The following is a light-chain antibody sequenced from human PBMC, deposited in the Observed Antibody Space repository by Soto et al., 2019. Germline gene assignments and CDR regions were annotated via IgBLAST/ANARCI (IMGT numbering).Light chain of an antibody. CDR2: RND. J-gene: IGLJ1*01. CDR1: ISNIGNNY. Sequence: QSVLPQPPSMSGTPGQRVTISCSGSISNIGNNYVYWFQQLPGTAPKVLSNRNDQRPSGVPDRFSGSKSGTSASLAISGLRSEDEAEYYCAAWDDTVRSYVFGTGTKLTVL. CDR3: AAWDDTVRSYV. V-gene: IGLV1-47*01.